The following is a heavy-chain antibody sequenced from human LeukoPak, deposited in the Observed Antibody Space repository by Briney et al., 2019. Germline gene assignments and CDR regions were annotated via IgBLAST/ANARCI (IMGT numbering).Heavy chain of an antibody. V-gene: IGHV3-48*01. CDR1: GFTFSSYS. D-gene: IGHD5-18*01. Sequence: GGSLRLSCAASGFTFSSYSMNWVRQAPGNGLEWVSYISSSSSTIYYADSVKGRFTISRDNAKNSLYLQMNSLRAEDTAVYYCARWIQIWLGRGMDVWGQGTTVTVSS. CDR3: ARWIQIWLGRGMDV. J-gene: IGHJ6*02. CDR2: ISSSSSTI.